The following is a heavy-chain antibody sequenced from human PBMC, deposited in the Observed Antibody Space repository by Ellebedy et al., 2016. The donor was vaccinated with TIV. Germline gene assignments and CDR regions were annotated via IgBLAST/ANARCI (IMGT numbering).Heavy chain of an antibody. CDR3: ARDQGGMTTGTD. CDR2: ISYDGRNT. V-gene: IGHV3-30*03. Sequence: GESLKISXVASGFTLSSYSMHWVRQAPGKRLEWVTVISYDGRNTYYTDSVRGRFTISRDNSKNTLYLQMNSLRAEDTAVYYCARDQGGMTTGTDWGQGTLVTVSS. CDR1: GFTLSSYS. J-gene: IGHJ4*02. D-gene: IGHD4-17*01.